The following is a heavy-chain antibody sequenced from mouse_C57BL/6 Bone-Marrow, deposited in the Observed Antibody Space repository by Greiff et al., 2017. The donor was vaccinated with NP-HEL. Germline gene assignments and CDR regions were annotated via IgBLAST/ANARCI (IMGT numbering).Heavy chain of an antibody. CDR3: ARHKDYDVRAWFAY. CDR1: GFTFSSYG. Sequence: EVQGVESGGDLVKPGGSLKLSCAASGFTFSSYGMSWVRQTPDKRLEWVATISSGGSYTYYPDSVKGRFTISRDNAKNTLYLQMSSLKSEDTAMYYCARHKDYDVRAWFAYWGQGTLVTVSA. J-gene: IGHJ3*01. V-gene: IGHV5-6*01. CDR2: ISSGGSYT. D-gene: IGHD2-4*01.